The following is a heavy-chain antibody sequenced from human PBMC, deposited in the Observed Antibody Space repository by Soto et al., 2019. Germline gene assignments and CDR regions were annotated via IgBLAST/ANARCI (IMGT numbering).Heavy chain of an antibody. CDR2: IKTAGSST. J-gene: IGHJ6*01. V-gene: IGHV3-74*01. CDR3: ARDRQYYYDSSGYYFGYYGMDL. CDR1: RFTFSSYW. D-gene: IGHD3-22*01. Sequence: LRLSCAASRFTFSSYWMHWVRQAPGKGLVWVSRIKTAGSSTTYADSVKGRFTISRDNAKNTLYLQMSSLRAEYTAVYYCARDRQYYYDSSGYYFGYYGMDLWGQGTTVTVSS.